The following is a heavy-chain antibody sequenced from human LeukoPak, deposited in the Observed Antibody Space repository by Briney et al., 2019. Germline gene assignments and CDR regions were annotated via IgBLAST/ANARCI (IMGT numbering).Heavy chain of an antibody. D-gene: IGHD5-18*01. J-gene: IGHJ4*02. Sequence: GGSLRLSCAAPGFTVSSNYMSWVRQAPGKGLEWVSVIYSGGSTYYADSVKGRFTISRDNSKNTLYLQMNSLRAEDTAVYYCARDRGRGYSYGYTHWGQGTLVTVSS. CDR2: IYSGGST. V-gene: IGHV3-66*01. CDR1: GFTVSSNY. CDR3: ARDRGRGYSYGYTH.